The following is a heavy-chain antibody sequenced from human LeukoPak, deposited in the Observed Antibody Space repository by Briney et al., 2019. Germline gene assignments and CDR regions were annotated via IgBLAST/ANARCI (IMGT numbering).Heavy chain of an antibody. D-gene: IGHD2-15*01. J-gene: IGHJ6*03. CDR3: ARVSFFRWAATRPSYYYYYMDV. V-gene: IGHV3-64*01. CDR1: GFTFSSYA. CDR2: INSNGGST. Sequence: PGGSLRLSCVASGFTFSSYAMHWVRQTPGKGLEYVSGINSNGGSTQYANSVKGRFTISRDNSKHTLYLQMGSLRTEDMAVYYCARVSFFRWAATRPSYYYYYMDVWGKGTTVTISS.